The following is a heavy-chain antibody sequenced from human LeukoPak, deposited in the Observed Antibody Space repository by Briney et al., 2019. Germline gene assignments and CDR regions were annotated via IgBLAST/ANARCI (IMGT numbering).Heavy chain of an antibody. V-gene: IGHV3-7*05. J-gene: IGHJ4*02. CDR3: ARNYGGNSGH. CDR1: AFTFSSSW. CDR2: KNLDGTTK. D-gene: IGHD4-23*01. Sequence: GGSLRLSCAASAFTFSSSWMSWVRQAPGKGLEWVANKNLDGTTKRYVDSVKGGFTITRDNTKNSLYLQMNSLRAEDTAVYYCARNYGGNSGHWGQGTLVTVSS.